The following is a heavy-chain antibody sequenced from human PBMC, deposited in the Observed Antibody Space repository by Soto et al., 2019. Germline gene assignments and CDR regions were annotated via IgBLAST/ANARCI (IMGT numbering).Heavy chain of an antibody. CDR1: GFTFSGHW. Sequence: PGGSLRLSCAASGFTFSGHWMSWVRQTPGKGLEWVANIKPDGSEKSYVDSVKGRFTVSRDSAKNSLYLQMNSLRVEDTAVYYCARVYSAAMDVWGQGTTVTVSS. D-gene: IGHD4-4*01. V-gene: IGHV3-7*01. CDR3: ARVYSAAMDV. J-gene: IGHJ6*02. CDR2: IKPDGSEK.